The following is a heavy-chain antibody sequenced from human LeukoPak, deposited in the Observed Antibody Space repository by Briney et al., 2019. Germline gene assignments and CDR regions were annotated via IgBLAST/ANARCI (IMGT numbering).Heavy chain of an antibody. CDR3: ARDWSSSLT. V-gene: IGHV1-3*01. CDR1: GYTFTSYA. Sequence: ASVTVSCKASGYTFTSYAIHWVRQAPGQRLEWMGWISAGNGNTKYSQNFQGRVTFISNTSATTAFMELSSLRSEDAAVYYCARDWSSSLTWGQGTLVTVSS. CDR2: ISAGNGNT. J-gene: IGHJ4*02. D-gene: IGHD6-13*01.